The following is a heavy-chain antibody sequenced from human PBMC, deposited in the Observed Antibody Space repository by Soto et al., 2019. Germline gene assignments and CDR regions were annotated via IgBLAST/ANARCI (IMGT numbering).Heavy chain of an antibody. D-gene: IGHD2-2*01. CDR1: GFTFSSYG. V-gene: IGHV3-33*01. J-gene: IGHJ4*02. CDR2: IWFDGSNK. CDR3: ASNPYCSSTSCDQNFDY. Sequence: GGSLRLSCAASGFTFSSYGMHWVRQAPGKGLEWVAFIWFDGSNKYYADSVKGRFTISRDNSKNTLYLQMNSLRAEDTAVYYCASNPYCSSTSCDQNFDYWGQGTLVTVSS.